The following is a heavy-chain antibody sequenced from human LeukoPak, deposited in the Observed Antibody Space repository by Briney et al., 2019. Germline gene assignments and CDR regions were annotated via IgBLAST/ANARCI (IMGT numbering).Heavy chain of an antibody. J-gene: IGHJ6*02. CDR2: MNPNSGNT. CDR1: GYTFTGYY. CDR3: ARAPSAISGSWIGLQYYYGMDV. V-gene: IGHV1-8*02. D-gene: IGHD6-13*01. Sequence: ASVKVSCKASGYTFTGYYMHWVRQAPGQGLEWMGWMNPNSGNTGYAQKFQGRVTLTRDTSLSTAYMELSSLRSEDTAVYYCARAPSAISGSWIGLQYYYGMDVWGQGTTVTVSS.